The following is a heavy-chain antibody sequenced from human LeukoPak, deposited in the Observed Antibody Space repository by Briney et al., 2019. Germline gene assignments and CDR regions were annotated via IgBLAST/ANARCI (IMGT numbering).Heavy chain of an antibody. D-gene: IGHD5-24*01. Sequence: GGSLRLSCAASGFTFSSYAMHWVRQAPGKGLEWVAVISYDGSNKYYADSVKGRSTISRDNSKNTLYLQMNSLRAEDTAVYYCARDRTRDGYNQGRVFDYWGQGTLVTVSS. CDR3: ARDRTRDGYNQGRVFDY. V-gene: IGHV3-30-3*01. CDR1: GFTFSSYA. J-gene: IGHJ4*02. CDR2: ISYDGSNK.